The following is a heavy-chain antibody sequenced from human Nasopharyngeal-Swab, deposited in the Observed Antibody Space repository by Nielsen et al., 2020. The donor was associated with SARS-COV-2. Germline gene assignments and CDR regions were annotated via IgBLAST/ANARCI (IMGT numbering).Heavy chain of an antibody. CDR1: GDSIRSYY. CDR3: ARRLTLESFWYFDL. CDR2: IYYSGTT. J-gene: IGHJ2*01. V-gene: IGHV4-59*01. Sequence: GSLRLSCTVSGDSIRSYYWSWIRQPPGKGLEWIGYIYYSGTTNHNPSLKSRVTISVDTSNNQFSLKLSSVTAADTAVYYCARRLTLESFWYFDLWGRGTLVTVSS. D-gene: IGHD3-3*01.